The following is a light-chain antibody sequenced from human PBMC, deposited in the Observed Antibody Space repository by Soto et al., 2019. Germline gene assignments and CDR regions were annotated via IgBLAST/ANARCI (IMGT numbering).Light chain of an antibody. CDR3: SSYTSSSTPYV. J-gene: IGLJ1*01. CDR2: DVS. Sequence: QSALTQPASVSGSPGQSVTISCTGTSREVGGYNYVSSYQQHPGKAPKLMIYDVSNRPSGVSNRFSGSKSGNTASLTISGLQAEDEADYYCSSYTSSSTPYVFGTGTKVTVL. CDR1: SREVGGYNY. V-gene: IGLV2-14*01.